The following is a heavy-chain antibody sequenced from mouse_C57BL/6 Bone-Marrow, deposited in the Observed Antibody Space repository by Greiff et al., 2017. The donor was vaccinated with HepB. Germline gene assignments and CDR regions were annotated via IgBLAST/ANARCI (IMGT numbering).Heavy chain of an antibody. Sequence: EVQRVESGEGLVKPGGSLKLSCAASGFTFSSYAMSWVRQTPEKRLEWVAYISSGGDYIYYADTVKGRFTISRDNARNTLYLQMSSLKSEDTAMYYCTRERGSTRLYYYAMDYWGQGTSVTVSS. CDR1: GFTFSSYA. CDR2: ISSGGDYI. V-gene: IGHV5-9-1*02. J-gene: IGHJ4*01. CDR3: TRERGSTRLYYYAMDY. D-gene: IGHD6-5*01.